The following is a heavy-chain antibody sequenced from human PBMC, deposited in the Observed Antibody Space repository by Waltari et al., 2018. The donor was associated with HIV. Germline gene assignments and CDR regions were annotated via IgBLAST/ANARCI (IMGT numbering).Heavy chain of an antibody. J-gene: IGHJ4*02. CDR1: GGSISSSSYY. CDR2: VYSDGRP. V-gene: IGHV4-39*01. Sequence: QLRESGPGLVRPSESLWLTCSVSGGSISSSSYYWAWIRQSPGKGLEWIGSVYSDGRPYYNPSLNGRMSMSADTSKNQFFLQVKSVTVTDTAPYFCVRGVDSWGRGILVTVS. CDR3: VRGVDS. D-gene: IGHD3-3*01.